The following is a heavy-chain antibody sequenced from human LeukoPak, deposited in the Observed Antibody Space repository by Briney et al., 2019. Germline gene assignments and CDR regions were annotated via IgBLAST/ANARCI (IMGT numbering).Heavy chain of an antibody. D-gene: IGHD1-26*01. CDR3: AKDPSGSYPTYYFDY. Sequence: PGGSLRLSCAASGFTFSSYAMSWVRQAPGKGLEWVSAISGSGGSTYYADSVKGRFTISRDNSKNTLYLQMNSLRAEDMAVYYCAKDPSGSYPTYYFDYWGQGTLVTVSS. CDR2: ISGSGGST. CDR1: GFTFSSYA. V-gene: IGHV3-23*01. J-gene: IGHJ4*02.